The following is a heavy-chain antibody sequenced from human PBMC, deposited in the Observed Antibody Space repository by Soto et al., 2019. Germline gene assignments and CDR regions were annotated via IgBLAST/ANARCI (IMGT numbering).Heavy chain of an antibody. CDR3: VRSESGVNTDYFQN. D-gene: IGHD2-15*01. CDR2: ISAYNGNT. V-gene: IGHV1-18*01. CDR1: GYTFTSYG. Sequence: ASVKVSCKASGYTFTSYGISWVRQAPGQGLEWMGWISAYNGNTNYAQKLQGRVTMTTDTSTSTAYMELRSLRAEDTAMYYCVRSESGVNTDYFQNWGQGTQVTVSS. J-gene: IGHJ1*01.